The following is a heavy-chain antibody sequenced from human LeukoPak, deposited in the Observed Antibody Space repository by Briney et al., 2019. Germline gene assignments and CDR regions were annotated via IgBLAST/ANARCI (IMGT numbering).Heavy chain of an antibody. D-gene: IGHD2-15*01. J-gene: IGHJ4*02. CDR3: ARDPYCSGGSCYNY. CDR2: IFSDGST. Sequence: GWSLRLSGAASGFTVSTNYMSWVRQAPGKELERVSVIFSDGSTYYADSVKGRFTISRDTSKNTLYLQKNSLRVEDTAVYYCARDPYCSGGSCYNYWGQGTLVTVSS. CDR1: GFTVSTNY. V-gene: IGHV3-66*01.